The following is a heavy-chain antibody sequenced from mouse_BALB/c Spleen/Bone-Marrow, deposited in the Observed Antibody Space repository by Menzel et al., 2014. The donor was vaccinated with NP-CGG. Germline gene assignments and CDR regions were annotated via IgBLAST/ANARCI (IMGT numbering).Heavy chain of an antibody. J-gene: IGHJ3*01. V-gene: IGHV5-17*02. CDR3: ARGYDYGFAY. CDR2: ISSGSSTI. CDR1: GFTFSSFG. Sequence: DVKLVESGGGLVQPGGSRKLSCAASGFTFSSFGMHWVRQAPEKGLEWVAYISSGSSTIYYVDTVKGRFTISRDNPKNTLFLQMTSLRSEDTAMYYCARGYDYGFAYWGQGTLVTVSA. D-gene: IGHD2-4*01.